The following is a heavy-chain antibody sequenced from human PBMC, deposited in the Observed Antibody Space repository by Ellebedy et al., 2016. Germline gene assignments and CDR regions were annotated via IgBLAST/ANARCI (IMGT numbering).Heavy chain of an antibody. CDR3: ARDNGFCRGSSCYASFDI. D-gene: IGHD2-2*01. J-gene: IGHJ3*02. CDR1: GFTFSAYG. CDR2: ITNGGSI. Sequence: GESLKISXAASGFTFSAYGINWVRQAPGKGLERVSMITNGGSIHHADSLEGRFTSSRDNARSSMYLQMNSLRAEDTAVYYCARDNGFCRGSSCYASFDIWGQGTMVTVSS. V-gene: IGHV3-69-1*01.